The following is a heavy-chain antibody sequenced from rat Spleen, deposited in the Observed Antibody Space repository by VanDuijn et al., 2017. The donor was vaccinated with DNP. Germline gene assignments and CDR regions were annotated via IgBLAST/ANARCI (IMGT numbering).Heavy chain of an antibody. D-gene: IGHD1-12*02. CDR1: GFTFSKYW. CDR3: ARGSGTYYWYFEF. J-gene: IGHJ1*01. CDR2: INSSGGST. Sequence: EVQLVESGGDLVQPGRSLKLSCVASGFTFSKYWMTWIRQVPGKGLEWVAAINSSGGSTYYPDSVKSRFTISRNNAKNTLNLQMNSLRSEEMATYCCARGSGTYYWYFEFWGPGTMVTVSS. V-gene: IGHV5-31*01.